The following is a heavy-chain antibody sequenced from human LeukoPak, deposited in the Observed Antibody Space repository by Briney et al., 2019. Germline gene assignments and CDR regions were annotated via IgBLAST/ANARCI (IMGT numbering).Heavy chain of an antibody. CDR2: IYYSGST. CDR3: ARVPRYGGNPDGGFDY. J-gene: IGHJ4*02. Sequence: PSETLSLTCTVSGGSISRGDYYWSWIRQPPGKGLEWIGYIYYSGSTYYNPSLKSRLTISVDTSKNRFSLKLSSVTAADTAVYYCARVPRYGGNPDGGFDYWGRGTLVTVSS. CDR1: GGSISRGDYY. V-gene: IGHV4-30-4*01. D-gene: IGHD4-23*01.